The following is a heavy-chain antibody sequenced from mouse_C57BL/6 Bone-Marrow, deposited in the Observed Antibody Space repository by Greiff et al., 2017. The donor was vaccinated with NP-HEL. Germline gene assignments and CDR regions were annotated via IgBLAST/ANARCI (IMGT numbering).Heavy chain of an antibody. CDR3: ASLGSSYDFDY. V-gene: IGHV3-6*01. D-gene: IGHD1-1*01. J-gene: IGHJ2*01. CDR2: ISYDGSN. CDR1: GYSITSGYY. Sequence: EVKLQESGPGLVKPSQSLSLPCSVTGYSITSGYYWNWIRQFPGNKLEWMGYISYDGSNNYNPSLKNRISITRDTSKNQFFLKLNSVTTEDTATYYCASLGSSYDFDYWGQGTTLTVSS.